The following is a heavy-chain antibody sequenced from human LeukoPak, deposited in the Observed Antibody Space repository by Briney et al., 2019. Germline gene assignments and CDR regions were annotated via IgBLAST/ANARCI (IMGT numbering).Heavy chain of an antibody. Sequence: GASVKVSCKASGGTFSSYAISWVRQAPGQGLEWMGRIIPNLGIANYAQKFQGRVTITADKSTSTAYMELSSLRSEDTAVYYCARDIGGNNNWNDPLGYWGQGTLVTVSS. D-gene: IGHD1-1*01. CDR1: GGTFSSYA. CDR3: ARDIGGNNNWNDPLGY. CDR2: IIPNLGIA. J-gene: IGHJ4*02. V-gene: IGHV1-69*04.